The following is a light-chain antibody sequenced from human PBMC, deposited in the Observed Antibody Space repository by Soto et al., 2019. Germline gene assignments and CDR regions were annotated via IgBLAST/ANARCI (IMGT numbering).Light chain of an antibody. Sequence: DIQMTQSPTSLSASVGDRVTITCRASQDIRNFVAWYQQKPGKAPKLLIYAASTLQSGVPSRFSGCGSGTDFTLTINRLPPEDVATYSCQKYSSVPVFGPGTKVEIK. CDR2: AAS. CDR3: QKYSSVPV. J-gene: IGKJ3*01. V-gene: IGKV1-27*01. CDR1: QDIRNF.